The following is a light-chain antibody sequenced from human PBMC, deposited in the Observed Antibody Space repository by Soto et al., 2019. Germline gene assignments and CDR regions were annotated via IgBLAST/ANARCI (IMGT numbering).Light chain of an antibody. Sequence: IQMTQSPYSLSASIGDRVTITCRASQSISSYLNWYQQKPGKAPKLLIYAASSLQSGVPSRFSGSGSGTDFTLTISSLQPEDFATYYCQQSYSTLPAFGQGTRLEV. V-gene: IGKV1-39*01. CDR2: AAS. CDR3: QQSYSTLPA. CDR1: QSISSY. J-gene: IGKJ5*01.